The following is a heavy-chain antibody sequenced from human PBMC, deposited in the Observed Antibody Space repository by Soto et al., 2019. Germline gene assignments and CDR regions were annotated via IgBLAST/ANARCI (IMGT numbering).Heavy chain of an antibody. CDR3: ATDPFRSAGGALDD. CDR1: GFTFSDAW. CDR2: IKSETDGGTT. D-gene: IGHD3-16*01. V-gene: IGHV3-15*01. Sequence: GGSLRLSCAASGFTFSDAWMSWVRQAPGKGLEWAGRIKSETDGGTTDYAAPVKGRFTIIRDDSKNTLYLQMDSLKTEDTAVYYCATDPFRSAGGALDDWGQGTLVTVSS. J-gene: IGHJ4*02.